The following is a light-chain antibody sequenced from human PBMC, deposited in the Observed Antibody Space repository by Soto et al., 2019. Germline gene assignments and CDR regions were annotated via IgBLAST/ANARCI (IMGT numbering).Light chain of an antibody. CDR3: QQSYSTPRT. Sequence: DIQLTQSPSPLSASVGDRVTITCRASQSIATYLNWYQQKPGKAPKLLIYGASSLQSGVPSRFSGSGSGTDFTLIISSLQPEDFASYYCQQSYSTPRTFGGGTKVEIK. CDR2: GAS. CDR1: QSIATY. J-gene: IGKJ4*01. V-gene: IGKV1-39*01.